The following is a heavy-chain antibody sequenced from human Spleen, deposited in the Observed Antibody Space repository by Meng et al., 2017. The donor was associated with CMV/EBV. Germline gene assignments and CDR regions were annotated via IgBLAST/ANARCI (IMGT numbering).Heavy chain of an antibody. D-gene: IGHD3-10*01. V-gene: IGHV4-39*01. Sequence: LPPQESGPGLVKPSEPLSLTCTFSGGSISSNGYYWDWVRQPPGKGLEWIGAIYHSGSTSYNPSLQSRVTMFVDTSKNQFSLMLTSVTATDTAVYYCARRRGGSGRDCWGQGTLVTVSS. CDR3: ARRRGGSGRDC. CDR2: IYHSGST. J-gene: IGHJ4*02. CDR1: GGSISSNGYY.